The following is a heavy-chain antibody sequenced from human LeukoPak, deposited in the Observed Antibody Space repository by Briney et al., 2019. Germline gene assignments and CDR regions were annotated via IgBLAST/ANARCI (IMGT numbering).Heavy chain of an antibody. V-gene: IGHV3-21*01. CDR1: GFTFSSYS. CDR2: ISSSSSYV. J-gene: IGHJ4*02. Sequence: GGSLRLSCAASGFTFSSYSMNWVRQAPGKGLEWVSSISSSSSYVYYADSVKGRFTISRDNAKNSLYLQMNSLRAEDTAVYYCARFSSSYYDSSGADYWGQGTLVTVTS. CDR3: ARFSSSYYDSSGADY. D-gene: IGHD3-22*01.